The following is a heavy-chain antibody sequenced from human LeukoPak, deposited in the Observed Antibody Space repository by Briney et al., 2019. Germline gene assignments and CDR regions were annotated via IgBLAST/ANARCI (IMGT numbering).Heavy chain of an antibody. Sequence: PSETLSLTCTVSGGSISSYYWSWIRQPPGKGLEWIGYIYYSGSTNYNPSLKSRVTISVDTSKNQFSLKLSSVTAADTAVYYCAGSRGSLPYYYGMDVWGQGTTVTVSS. V-gene: IGHV4-59*01. CDR3: AGSRGSLPYYYGMDV. CDR2: IYYSGST. CDR1: GGSISSYY. J-gene: IGHJ6*02. D-gene: IGHD1-26*01.